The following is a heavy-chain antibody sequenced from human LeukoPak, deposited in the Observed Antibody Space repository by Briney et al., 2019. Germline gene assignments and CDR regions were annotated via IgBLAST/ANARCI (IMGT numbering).Heavy chain of an antibody. J-gene: IGHJ6*03. CDR2: ITSGDFV. V-gene: IGHV3-21*01. Sequence: GGSLRLSCAVSGFTFSAYSMNWVRQAPGKGLEWVSSITSGDFVYFADSLKGRFTISRDNAKSSLYLQMNSLRAEDTAVYYCARGGFNMVRGVVIPSNSYYYYMDIWGKGTTVTVSS. CDR3: ARGGFNMVRGVVIPSNSYYYYMDI. CDR1: GFTFSAYS. D-gene: IGHD3-10*01.